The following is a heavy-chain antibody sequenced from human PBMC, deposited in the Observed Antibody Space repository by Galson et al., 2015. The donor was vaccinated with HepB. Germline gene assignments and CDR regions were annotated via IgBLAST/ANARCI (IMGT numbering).Heavy chain of an antibody. CDR3: ANIVTGYPYCGMDV. V-gene: IGHV3-23*01. Sequence: SLRLSCAASGFTFSSYAMSWVRQAPGKGLEWVSAISGSGGSTYYADSVKGRFTISRDNSKNTLYLQMNSLRAEDTAVYYCANIVTGYPYCGMDVWGQGTTVTVSS. D-gene: IGHD3-9*01. CDR2: ISGSGGST. CDR1: GFTFSSYA. J-gene: IGHJ6*02.